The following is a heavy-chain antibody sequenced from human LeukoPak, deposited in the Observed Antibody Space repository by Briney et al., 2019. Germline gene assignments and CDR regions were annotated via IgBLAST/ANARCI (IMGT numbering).Heavy chain of an antibody. CDR3: ARARDTMVRGVQVGYYSMDV. CDR1: GFTFSDYY. J-gene: IGHJ6*03. V-gene: IGHV3-11*01. Sequence: PGGSLRLSCAASGFTFSDYYMSWIRQAPGKGLEWVSYISSSGSTIYYADSVKGRFTISRDNAKNSLYLQMNSLRAEDTAVYYCARARDTMVRGVQVGYYSMDVWGKGTTVTVSS. D-gene: IGHD3-10*01. CDR2: ISSSGSTI.